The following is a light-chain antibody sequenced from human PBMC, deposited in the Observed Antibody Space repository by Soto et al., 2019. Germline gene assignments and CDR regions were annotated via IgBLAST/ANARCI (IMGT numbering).Light chain of an antibody. J-gene: IGLJ2*01. CDR1: NIGSKR. V-gene: IGLV3-21*02. CDR3: QIWDSSNVV. Sequence: SYELTQPPSVSVAPGQTARITCGGNNIGSKRVHGYQQKPGQAPVLVVYDDSDRPSGITERFSGSNSGNTANLTISRVEAVDEADYYCQIWDSSNVVFGGGTKLTVL. CDR2: DDS.